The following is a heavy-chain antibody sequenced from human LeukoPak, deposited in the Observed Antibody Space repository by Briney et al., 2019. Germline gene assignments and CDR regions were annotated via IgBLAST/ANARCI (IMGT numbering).Heavy chain of an antibody. J-gene: IGHJ4*02. Sequence: GGSLRLSCVASGLTYSSSWMTWARQAPGKGLEWAATIKDDGSDKYYVDSVKGRFSISRDNAKSSLYLQMNSLRLEDTAMYYCADLGYSDWGQGTLVTVSS. D-gene: IGHD5-18*01. CDR2: IKDDGSDK. V-gene: IGHV3-7*01. CDR1: GLTYSSSW. CDR3: ADLGYSD.